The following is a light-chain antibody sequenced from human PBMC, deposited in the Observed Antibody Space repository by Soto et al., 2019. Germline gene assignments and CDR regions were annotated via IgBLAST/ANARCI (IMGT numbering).Light chain of an antibody. Sequence: TQSPVTLSLSPGERATLSCRASQTVGDNVAWYQQKPGQAPRLLIYGASTRATGIPARFSGSGSGTDFTLTISRLEPEDFAVYYCQQYGSSGTFGQGTKVDIK. CDR3: QQYGSSGT. V-gene: IGKV3-20*01. CDR2: GAS. J-gene: IGKJ1*01. CDR1: QTVGDN.